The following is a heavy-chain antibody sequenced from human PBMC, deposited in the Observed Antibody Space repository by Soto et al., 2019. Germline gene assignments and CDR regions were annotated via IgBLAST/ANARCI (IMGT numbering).Heavy chain of an antibody. Sequence: QEQVVQSGPAMKEPGSSVKVSCRASGIMSSGYGFSWVRQAPGQGLQWVGVINPTLDSTHYAQNLQGRVSITVDKSTDTAYLEVTGLKLEDTAIYFCATMKRARLDSWGRGTVVTVSS. CDR1: GIMSSGYG. CDR2: INPTLDST. CDR3: ATMKRARLDS. V-gene: IGHV1-69*06. J-gene: IGHJ4*02. D-gene: IGHD6-25*01.